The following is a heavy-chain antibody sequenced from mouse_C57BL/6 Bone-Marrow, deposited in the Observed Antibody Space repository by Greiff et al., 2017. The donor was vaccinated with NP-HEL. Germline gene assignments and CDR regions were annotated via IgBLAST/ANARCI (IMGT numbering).Heavy chain of an antibody. Sequence: EVQLQESGPGLVKPSQSLSLTCSVTGYSITSGYYWNWIRQFPGNKLEWMGYISYDGSNNYNPSLKNRISITRDTSKNQFFLKLNSVTTEDTATYYCAREVTGTAWYFDVWGTGTTVTVSS. J-gene: IGHJ1*03. CDR3: AREVTGTAWYFDV. CDR2: ISYDGSN. CDR1: GYSITSGYY. D-gene: IGHD4-1*01. V-gene: IGHV3-6*01.